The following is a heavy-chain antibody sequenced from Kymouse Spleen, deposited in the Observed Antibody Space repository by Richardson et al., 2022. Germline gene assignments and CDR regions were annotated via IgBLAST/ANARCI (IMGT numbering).Heavy chain of an antibody. D-gene: IGHD3-9*01. Sequence: QVQLQQWGAGLLKPSETLSLTCAVYGGSFSGYYWSWIRQPPGKGLEWIGEINHSGSTNYNPSLKSRVTISVDTSKNQFSLKLSSVTAADTAVYYCARLFSLTGYPLMDVWGQGTTVTVSS. CDR2: INHSGST. CDR1: GGSFSGYY. V-gene: IGHV4-34*01. J-gene: IGHJ6*02. CDR3: ARLFSLTGYPLMDV.